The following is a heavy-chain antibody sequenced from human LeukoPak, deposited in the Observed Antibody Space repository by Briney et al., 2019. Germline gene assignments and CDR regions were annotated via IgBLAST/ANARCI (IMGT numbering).Heavy chain of an antibody. CDR2: IYYSGST. D-gene: IGHD3-10*01. J-gene: IGHJ4*02. CDR1: GGSISSYY. Sequence: PSETLSLTCTVSGGSISSYYWNWIRQPPGKGLEWIGYIYYSGSTNYNPSLKSRVITSVDASKNQFSLKLSSVTAADTAVYYCARSRGSGSYFDYWGQGTLVTVSS. CDR3: ARSRGSGSYFDY. V-gene: IGHV4-59*08.